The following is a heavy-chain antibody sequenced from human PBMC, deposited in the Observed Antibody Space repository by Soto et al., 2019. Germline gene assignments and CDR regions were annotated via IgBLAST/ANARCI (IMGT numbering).Heavy chain of an antibody. CDR2: LNPNSGDT. J-gene: IGHJ3*02. D-gene: IGHD2-21*02. CDR1: GYAFTTYD. V-gene: IGHV1-8*01. Sequence: QVQLVQSGAEVKKPGASVKVSCQASGYAFTTYDIHWVRQASGQGLEWVGRLNPNSGDTVYAQRFRGRVTLTRDTSKNTAYIELSSLRSDDTAVYYCASRYRVVTSIHAFDIWGQGTMVTVSS. CDR3: ASRYRVVTSIHAFDI.